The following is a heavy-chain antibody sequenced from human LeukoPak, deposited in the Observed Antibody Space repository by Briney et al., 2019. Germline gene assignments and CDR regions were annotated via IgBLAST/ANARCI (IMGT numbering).Heavy chain of an antibody. Sequence: GGSLRLSCEASGFTFSNYDMHWVRQAPGKGLERLAIVWYDGSDKYYADSVKGRFTVSRDNSKNTLYLQMNSLRADDTAAYYCARDLNREDFDYWGQGTLVAVSS. V-gene: IGHV3-33*01. CDR2: VWYDGSDK. CDR3: ARDLNREDFDY. CDR1: GFTFSNYD. J-gene: IGHJ4*02. D-gene: IGHD3-9*01.